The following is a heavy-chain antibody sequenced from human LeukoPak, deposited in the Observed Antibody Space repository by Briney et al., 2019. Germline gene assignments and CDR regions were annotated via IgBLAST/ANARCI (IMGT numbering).Heavy chain of an antibody. Sequence: PSETLSLTCAVYGGSFSNYYWSWIRQPPGKGLEWIGEINDSGRTNYNPSLTSRVTVSVETSKKQFSLRLTSVTATDTAVYYCARRRNYGRNYYIDVWGKGATVSVSS. V-gene: IGHV4-34*01. CDR2: INDSGRT. CDR3: ARRRNYGRNYYIDV. D-gene: IGHD1-7*01. J-gene: IGHJ6*03. CDR1: GGSFSNYY.